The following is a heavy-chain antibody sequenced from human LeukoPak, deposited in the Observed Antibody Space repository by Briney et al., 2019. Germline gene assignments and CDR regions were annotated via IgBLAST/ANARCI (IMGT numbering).Heavy chain of an antibody. CDR1: GYSFTSSG. V-gene: IGHV1-18*01. D-gene: IGHD6-13*01. Sequence: VASVKVSCKASGYSFTSSGFSWVRQAPGHGLEWMGWISAYNGNTNYAQNLQGRVTMTTDTSTSTAYMELRSLRPDDTAVYYCARDSMASAGGYYFDYWGQGTLVTVSS. CDR2: ISAYNGNT. J-gene: IGHJ4*02. CDR3: ARDSMASAGGYYFDY.